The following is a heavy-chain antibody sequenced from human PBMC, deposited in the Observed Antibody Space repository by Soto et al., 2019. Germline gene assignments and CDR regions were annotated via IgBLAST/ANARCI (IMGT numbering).Heavy chain of an antibody. CDR3: ARDSGPGGVVPNPSDY. J-gene: IGHJ4*02. D-gene: IGHD3-3*01. Sequence: SVKVSCKASGGTFSSYTISWVRQAPGQGLEWMGRIIPILGIANYAQKFQGRVTITADKSTSTAYMELSSLRSEDTAVYYCARDSGPGGVVPNPSDYWGQGTLVTVSS. CDR2: IIPILGIA. CDR1: GGTFSSYT. V-gene: IGHV1-69*04.